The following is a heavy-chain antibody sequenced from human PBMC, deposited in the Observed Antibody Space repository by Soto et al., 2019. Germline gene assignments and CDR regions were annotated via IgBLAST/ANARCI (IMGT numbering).Heavy chain of an antibody. CDR3: ARDQGYCSSTSCRKTAAAGHFDY. V-gene: IGHV1-3*01. CDR1: GYTFTSYA. Sequence: ASVKVSCKASGYTFTSYAMHWVRQAPGQRLEWMGWINAGNGNTKYSQKFQGRVTITRDTSASTAYMELSSLRSEDTAVYYCARDQGYCSSTSCRKTAAAGHFDYWGQGTLVTVSS. D-gene: IGHD2-2*01. CDR2: INAGNGNT. J-gene: IGHJ4*02.